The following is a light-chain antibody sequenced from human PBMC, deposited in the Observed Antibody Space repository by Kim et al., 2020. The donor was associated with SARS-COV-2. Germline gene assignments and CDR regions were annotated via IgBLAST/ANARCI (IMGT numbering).Light chain of an antibody. CDR2: LDD. CDR3: STWDNNLTGQV. CDR1: ST. V-gene: IGLV1-44*01. J-gene: IGLJ2*01. Sequence: STVNWYQHVPDTAPKLLIYLDDRRPSGVPDRFSASKSGTSASLAIRGLRSEDEATYYCSTWDNNLTGQVFGGGTQLTVL.